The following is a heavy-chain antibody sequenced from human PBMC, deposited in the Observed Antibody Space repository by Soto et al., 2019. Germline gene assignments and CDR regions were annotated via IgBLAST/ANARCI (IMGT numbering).Heavy chain of an antibody. J-gene: IGHJ6*02. Sequence: GGSLRLSCAASGFTFSSYAMHWVRQAPGKGLEWVAVISYDGSNKYYADSVKGQFTISRDNSKNTLYLQMNSLRAEDTAVYYCARASRVTIFGVVIIPLYYYYGMDVWGQGTTVTVSS. CDR2: ISYDGSNK. CDR3: ARASRVTIFGVVIIPLYYYYGMDV. D-gene: IGHD3-3*01. V-gene: IGHV3-30-3*01. CDR1: GFTFSSYA.